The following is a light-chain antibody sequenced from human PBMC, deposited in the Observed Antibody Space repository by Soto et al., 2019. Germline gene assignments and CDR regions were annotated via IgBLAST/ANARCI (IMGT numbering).Light chain of an antibody. CDR1: QSISTW. V-gene: IGKV1-5*03. CDR3: QQYNNYPRT. Sequence: DIQMTQSPSTLSASVGDRVTITCRASQSISTWLAWYQQKPGKAPKLLIYKASSLESGVPSRFSGSGSGTEFTLTISILQPDDFATYYCQQYNNYPRTFGGGTEVEIK. CDR2: KAS. J-gene: IGKJ4*01.